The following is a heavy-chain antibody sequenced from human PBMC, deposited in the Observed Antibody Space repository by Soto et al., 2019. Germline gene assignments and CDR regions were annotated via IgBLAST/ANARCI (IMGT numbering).Heavy chain of an antibody. J-gene: IGHJ6*02. CDR3: ARGDIVAIFGMDV. CDR1: GYNFTSYY. V-gene: IGHV1-46*01. CDR2: INPSGGST. D-gene: IGHD5-12*01. Sequence: QVQLVQSGAEVKKPGASVKVSCKASGYNFTSYYMHWVRQAPGQGLEWMGIINPSGGSTTYAQKFQGRVTMTSDTSTSTVYMELSSLRSEDTSVYYCARGDIVAIFGMDVWGQGTTVTVSS.